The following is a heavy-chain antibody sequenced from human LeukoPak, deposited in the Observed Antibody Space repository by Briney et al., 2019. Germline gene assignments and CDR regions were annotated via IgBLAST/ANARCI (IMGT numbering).Heavy chain of an antibody. V-gene: IGHV4-59*01. J-gene: IGHJ6*02. Sequence: SETLSLTCIVSGGSISNYYWSWIRQPPGKGLEWVGYIYYIGSTNYTPSLKSRVTISVDTSNHQFSLNLTSVTTADTAVYYCGRVAHYDYWSGLSRGYGMDVWGQGTTVTVSS. CDR3: GRVAHYDYWSGLSRGYGMDV. D-gene: IGHD3-3*01. CDR1: GGSISNYY. CDR2: IYYIGST.